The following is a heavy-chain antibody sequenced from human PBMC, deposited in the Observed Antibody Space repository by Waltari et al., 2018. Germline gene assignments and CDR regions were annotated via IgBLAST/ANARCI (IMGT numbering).Heavy chain of an antibody. CDR3: ARGSMTTVTDWFDP. D-gene: IGHD4-4*01. J-gene: IGHJ5*02. Sequence: QVQLQESGPGLVKPSETLSLTCAVSGYSISSGYYWGWIRQPPGKGLGWIGNIYHSGSTYYNPSLQSRVTISVDTSKNQFSLNLRFVTAADTAFYYCARGSMTTVTDWFDPWGQGTLVTVSS. CDR2: IYHSGST. CDR1: GYSISSGYY. V-gene: IGHV4-38-2*01.